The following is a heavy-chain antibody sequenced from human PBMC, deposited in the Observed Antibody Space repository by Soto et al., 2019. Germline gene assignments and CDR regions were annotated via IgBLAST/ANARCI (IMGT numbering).Heavy chain of an antibody. CDR1: GGSISSYY. J-gene: IGHJ6*02. Sequence: PSETLSLTCTVSGGSISSYYWSWIRQPPGKGLEWIGYIYYSGSTNYNPSLKSRATISVDTSKNQFSLKLSSVTAADTAVYYCARDGSIAAPYYYYGMDVWGQGTTVTVSS. CDR2: IYYSGST. CDR3: ARDGSIAAPYYYYGMDV. V-gene: IGHV4-59*01. D-gene: IGHD6-6*01.